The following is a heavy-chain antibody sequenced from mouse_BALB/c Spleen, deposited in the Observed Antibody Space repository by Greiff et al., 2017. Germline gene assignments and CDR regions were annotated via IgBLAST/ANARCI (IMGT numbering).Heavy chain of an antibody. J-gene: IGHJ3*01. V-gene: IGHV1-4*01. CDR2: INPSSGYT. CDR1: GYTFTSYT. Sequence: VQLQESGAELARPGASVKMSCKASGYTFTSYTMHWVKQRPGQGLEWIGYINPSSGYTNYNQKFKDKATLTADKSSSTAYMQLSSLTSEDSAVYYCAREDGYGNYEWFAYWGQGTLVTVSA. D-gene: IGHD2-1*01. CDR3: AREDGYGNYEWFAY.